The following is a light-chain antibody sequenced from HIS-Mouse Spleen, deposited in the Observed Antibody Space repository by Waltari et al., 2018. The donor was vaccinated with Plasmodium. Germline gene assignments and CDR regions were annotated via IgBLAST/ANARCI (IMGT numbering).Light chain of an antibody. V-gene: IGKV3-15*01. J-gene: IGKJ3*01. CDR3: QQYNNWPFT. CDR1: QSVSSN. CDR2: GAS. Sequence: EIVMTQSPATLSVSPGERATLSCRASQSVSSNLAWYQQKPGQAPRLLIYGASTRATGIPARFSGSGSGTEFTLTISSLQSDFAVYYCQQYNNWPFTFGPGTKVDIK.